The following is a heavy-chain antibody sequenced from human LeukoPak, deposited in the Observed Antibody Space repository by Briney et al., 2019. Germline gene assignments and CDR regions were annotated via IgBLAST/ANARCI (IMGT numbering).Heavy chain of an antibody. J-gene: IGHJ4*02. D-gene: IGHD2-21*02. CDR3: AKDREIVVATGIFDY. CDR1: GFTFSSYA. CDR2: FSGSGGST. Sequence: GGSLRLSCAASGFTFSSYAMSWVRQAPGKGLEWVSAFSGSGGSTYYADSVKGRFTISRDNSKNTLYLQMNSLRAEDTAVYYCAKDREIVVATGIFDYWGQGTLVTVPS. V-gene: IGHV3-23*01.